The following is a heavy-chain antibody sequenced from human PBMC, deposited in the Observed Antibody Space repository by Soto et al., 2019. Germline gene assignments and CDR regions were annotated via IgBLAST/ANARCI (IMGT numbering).Heavy chain of an antibody. D-gene: IGHD5-12*01. CDR2: IIPIFGTA. CDR3: ARGRDSGYDSLDY. Sequence: SVKVSCKASGGTFSSYAISWMRQAPGQGLEWMGGIIPIFGTANYAQKFQGRVTITADESTSTAYMELSSLRSEDTAVYYCARGRDSGYDSLDYWGQGTLVTVSS. J-gene: IGHJ4*02. V-gene: IGHV1-69*13. CDR1: GGTFSSYA.